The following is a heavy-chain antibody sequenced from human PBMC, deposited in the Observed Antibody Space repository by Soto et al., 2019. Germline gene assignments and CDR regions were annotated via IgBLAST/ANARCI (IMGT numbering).Heavy chain of an antibody. V-gene: IGHV3-48*03. CDR2: IRGGGSPI. Sequence: GGSLRLSCAASGFTFSTHEMNWVRQAPGKGLEWLSYIRGGGSPIYYADSVRGRFTISRDNAKNSLYLQMNRLRAEDTAIYYCASKIFGTTYFNYWGQGALVTVSS. J-gene: IGHJ4*02. D-gene: IGHD1-7*01. CDR3: ASKIFGTTYFNY. CDR1: GFTFSTHE.